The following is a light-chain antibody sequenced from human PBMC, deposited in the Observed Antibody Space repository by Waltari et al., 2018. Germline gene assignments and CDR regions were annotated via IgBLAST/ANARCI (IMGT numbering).Light chain of an antibody. V-gene: IGKV3-11*01. Sequence: EIVLTQSPVTLSLAPGETATLSCWASQRVGSSLAWYQQKPGHAPRLLMYDASNRATGVPARFNGSGSGTDFTLTIISLQSEDSAVYYCQQRSNWPPITFGQGTRLEIK. CDR1: QRVGSS. CDR2: DAS. J-gene: IGKJ5*01. CDR3: QQRSNWPPIT.